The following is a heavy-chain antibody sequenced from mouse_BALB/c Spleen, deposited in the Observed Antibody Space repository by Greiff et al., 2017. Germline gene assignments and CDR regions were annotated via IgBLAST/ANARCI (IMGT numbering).Heavy chain of an antibody. V-gene: IGHV5-6-5*01. CDR1: GFTFSSYA. J-gene: IGHJ2*01. D-gene: IGHD2-2*01. CDR2: ISSGGST. CDR3: ARDGYDAYFAY. Sequence: EVKLMESGGGLVKPGGSLKLSCAASGFTFSSYAMSWVRQTPEKRLEWVASISSGGSTYYPDSVKGRFTISRDNARNILYLQMSSLRSEDTAMYYCARDGYDAYFAYWGQGTTLTVSS.